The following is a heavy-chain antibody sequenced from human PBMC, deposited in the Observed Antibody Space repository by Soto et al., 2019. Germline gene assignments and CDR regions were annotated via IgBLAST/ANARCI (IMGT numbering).Heavy chain of an antibody. Sequence: QVQLVESGGRLVKPGGSLRLSCAASGVTFSAYYMRWIRQAPGKGLEWVSHIGSSGGSTYYADSVRGRFTISRDNAKNSLYLQMNSLSAEDTALSSCAGRVVMGASDLWGHGTMVTVSS. CDR2: IGSSGGST. CDR3: AGRVVMGASDL. CDR1: GVTFSAYY. D-gene: IGHD2-21*01. V-gene: IGHV3-11*01. J-gene: IGHJ3*01.